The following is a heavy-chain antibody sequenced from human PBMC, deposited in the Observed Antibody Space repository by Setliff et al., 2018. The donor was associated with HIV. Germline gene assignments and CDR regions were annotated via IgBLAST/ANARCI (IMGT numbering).Heavy chain of an antibody. D-gene: IGHD2-2*01. J-gene: IGHJ6*03. V-gene: IGHV3-48*04. Sequence: LRLSCAASGFNFRSYGMTWVRQAPGKGLDWVAHIGSSNHGIHYTASVQGRFTVSRDNANNLLFLQMNNLRVEDTAVYFCASPSFCSSTSCHADPHFYMDVWGKGTSVTVSS. CDR1: GFNFRSYG. CDR3: ASPSFCSSTSCHADPHFYMDV. CDR2: IGSSNHGI.